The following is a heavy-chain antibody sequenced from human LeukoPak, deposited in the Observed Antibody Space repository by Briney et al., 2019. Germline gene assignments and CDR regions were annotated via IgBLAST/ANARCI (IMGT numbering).Heavy chain of an antibody. CDR2: IIPIFGTA. Sequence: SVTVSCKASGGTFSSYAISWVRQAPGQGLEWMGGIIPIFGTANYAQKFQGRVTITADESTSTAYMELSSLRSEDTAVYYCARDQSPQYYYDSSGYYYYYYYGMDVWGQGTTVTVSS. D-gene: IGHD3-22*01. V-gene: IGHV1-69*13. CDR3: ARDQSPQYYYDSSGYYYYYYYGMDV. CDR1: GGTFSSYA. J-gene: IGHJ6*02.